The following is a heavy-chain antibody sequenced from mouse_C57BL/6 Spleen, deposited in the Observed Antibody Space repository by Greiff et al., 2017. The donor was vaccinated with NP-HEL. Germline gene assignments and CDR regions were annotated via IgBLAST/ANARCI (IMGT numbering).Heavy chain of an antibody. V-gene: IGHV1-80*01. CDR1: GYAFSSYW. D-gene: IGHD2-4*01. CDR2: IYPGDGDT. Sequence: QVQLKQSGAELVKPGASVKISCKASGYAFSSYWMNWVKQRPGKGLEWIGQIYPGDGDTNYNGKFKGKATLTAAKSSSTAYMQLSSLTSEDSAVYFCARNPYYDYDGGYFDVWGTGTTVTVSS. J-gene: IGHJ1*03. CDR3: ARNPYYDYDGGYFDV.